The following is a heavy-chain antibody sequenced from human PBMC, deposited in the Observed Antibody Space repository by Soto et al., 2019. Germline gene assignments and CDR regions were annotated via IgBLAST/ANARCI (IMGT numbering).Heavy chain of an antibody. D-gene: IGHD1-26*01. CDR2: ISYDGSSK. CDR1: GFTFSSYA. V-gene: IGHV3-30*18. Sequence: QVQLVESGGGVVQPGRSLRLPCTASGFTFSSYAMHWVRQAAGKGLKWVAVISYDGSSKFYADSVKGRFTISRDNSKNTLYLQVNSLRAEDTAVYYCAKASGTYSHDAFDIWGQGTMVTVSS. J-gene: IGHJ3*02. CDR3: AKASGTYSHDAFDI.